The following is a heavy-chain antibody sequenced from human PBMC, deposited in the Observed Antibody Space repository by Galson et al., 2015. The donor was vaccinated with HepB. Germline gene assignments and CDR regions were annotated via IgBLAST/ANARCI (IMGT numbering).Heavy chain of an antibody. V-gene: IGHV3-9*01. Sequence: SLRLSCAASGFTFDDYAMHWVRQAPGKGLEWVSGISWNSGSIGYADSVKGRFTISRDNAKNSLYLQMNSLRAEDTAVYYCAKDFGFLFVPNFECWGQGTLVTVSS. J-gene: IGHJ4*02. CDR3: AKDFGFLFVPNFEC. CDR2: ISWNSGSI. CDR1: GFTFDDYA. D-gene: IGHD3-3*01.